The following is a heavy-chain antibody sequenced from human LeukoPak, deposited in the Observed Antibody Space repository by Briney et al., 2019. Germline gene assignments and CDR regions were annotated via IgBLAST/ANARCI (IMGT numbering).Heavy chain of an antibody. V-gene: IGHV4-39*01. D-gene: IGHD3/OR15-3a*01. Sequence: SETLSLTCTVSGVSISSSYSYWGWIRQPPGMGLEWIGSIYYTGNTYCNASLKSQVSISMDTSKNQFSLKLTSVTAADTAVYYCARQTGSGLFILPGGQGTLVTVSS. J-gene: IGHJ4*02. CDR2: IYYTGNT. CDR3: ARQTGSGLFILP. CDR1: GVSISSSYSY.